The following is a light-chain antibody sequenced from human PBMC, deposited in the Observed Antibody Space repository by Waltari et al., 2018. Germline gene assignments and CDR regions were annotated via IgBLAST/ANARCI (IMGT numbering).Light chain of an antibody. CDR1: SSDIGAYNY. CDR2: DVS. Sequence: QSALTQPASVSGSPGQSITISCAGGSSDIGAYNYVSWYQHHPGKAPKVLIYDVSKRPAGVSNRVSGSKSANTASLTISGLQADDEALYYCSSYTTSGTFGVVFGGGTKLTVL. J-gene: IGLJ3*02. CDR3: SSYTTSGTFGVV. V-gene: IGLV2-14*03.